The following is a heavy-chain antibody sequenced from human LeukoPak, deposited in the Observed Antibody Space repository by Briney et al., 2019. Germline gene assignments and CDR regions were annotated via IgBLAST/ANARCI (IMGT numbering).Heavy chain of an antibody. V-gene: IGHV3-23*01. D-gene: IGHD6-13*01. CDR2: ISGSGGST. J-gene: IGHJ4*02. Sequence: GGSLRLSCAASGFTFNTYAMNWVRQAPGKGLEWVPAISGSGGSTYYADSVKGRFTISRDNSKNTLYLQMNSLRAEDTAVYYCAKDRGQQQLEQNFDDYWGQGTLVTVSS. CDR3: AKDRGQQQLEQNFDDY. CDR1: GFTFNTYA.